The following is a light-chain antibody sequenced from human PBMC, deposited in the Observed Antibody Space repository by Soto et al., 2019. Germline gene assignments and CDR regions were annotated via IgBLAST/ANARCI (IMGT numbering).Light chain of an antibody. Sequence: EIVLTQSPGTLSLSPGERATLSWRASQSVSSSYLAWYQQKPGQAPRLLIYGASTRATGIPARFSGSGSGTDFTLTISRLEPEDSAVYYCQQYGSSPPITFGQGTRLEI. CDR1: QSVSSSY. CDR3: QQYGSSPPIT. J-gene: IGKJ5*01. V-gene: IGKV3-20*01. CDR2: GAS.